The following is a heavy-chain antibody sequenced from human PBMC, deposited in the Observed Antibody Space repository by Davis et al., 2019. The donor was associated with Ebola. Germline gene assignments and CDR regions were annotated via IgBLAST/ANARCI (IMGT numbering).Heavy chain of an antibody. V-gene: IGHV3-23*01. CDR2: ISGSGDST. CDR1: GFTFSSYA. D-gene: IGHD4-17*01. CDR3: AKDKTTVTTPWYFDL. Sequence: PGGSLRLSCAASGFTFSSYAMNWVRQAPGKGLEWVSAISGSGDSTYYADSVKGRFTISRDNSKNTLYLQMNSLRAEDTAVYYCAKDKTTVTTPWYFDLWGRGTLVTVSS. J-gene: IGHJ2*01.